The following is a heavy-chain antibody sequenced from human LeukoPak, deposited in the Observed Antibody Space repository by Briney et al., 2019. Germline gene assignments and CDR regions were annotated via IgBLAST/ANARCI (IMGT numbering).Heavy chain of an antibody. CDR2: IYYSGST. CDR1: GGSISSYY. Sequence: SETLSLTCTVSGGSISSYYWSWIRQPPGKGLEWIGYIYYSGSTNYNPSLKSRVTISVDTSKNQFSLKLSSVTAADTAVCYCARRGIRGFGEAFDIWGQGTMVTVSS. V-gene: IGHV4-59*08. CDR3: ARRGIRGFGEAFDI. J-gene: IGHJ3*02. D-gene: IGHD3-16*01.